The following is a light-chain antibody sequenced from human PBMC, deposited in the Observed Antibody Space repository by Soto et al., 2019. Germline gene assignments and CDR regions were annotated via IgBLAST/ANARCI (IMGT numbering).Light chain of an antibody. Sequence: DVQLTQSPSSVSASVGDRVTITCRTSQTVSGNLHWYQQKPGQAPRLLIYVASNLQDGVPSRFRGGGSGRDFTLTITSLQPEDFATYYCQQSYGASFTFGPGTRVDI. CDR3: QQSYGASFT. V-gene: IGKV1-39*01. J-gene: IGKJ3*01. CDR1: QTVSGN. CDR2: VAS.